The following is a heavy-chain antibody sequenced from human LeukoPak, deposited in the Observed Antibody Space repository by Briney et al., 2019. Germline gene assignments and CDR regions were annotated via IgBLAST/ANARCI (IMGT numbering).Heavy chain of an antibody. J-gene: IGHJ4*02. Sequence: SETLSLTCTVSGGSISSCYWSWIRQPPGKGLEWIGYIYYSGSTNYNPSLKSRVTISVDTSKNQFSLKLSSVTAADTAVYYCARGIVGATWYYFDYWGQGTLVTVSS. CDR1: GGSISSCY. D-gene: IGHD1-26*01. CDR3: ARGIVGATWYYFDY. V-gene: IGHV4-59*01. CDR2: IYYSGST.